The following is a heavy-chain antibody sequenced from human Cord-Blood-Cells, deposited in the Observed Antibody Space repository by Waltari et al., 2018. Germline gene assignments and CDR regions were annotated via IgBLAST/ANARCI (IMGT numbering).Heavy chain of an antibody. V-gene: IGHV3-66*01. CDR1: GFHVSSNY. J-gene: IGHJ1*01. CDR2: IYSGGST. Sequence: EVQLVESGGGLVQPGGSLRLSCAAAGFHVSSNYMSWVRQAPGKGLEWVSVIYSGGSTYYADSVKGRFTISRDNSKNTLYLQMNSLRAEDTAVYYCARGEYSSSHIQHWGQGTLVTVSS. D-gene: IGHD6-6*01. CDR3: ARGEYSSSHIQH.